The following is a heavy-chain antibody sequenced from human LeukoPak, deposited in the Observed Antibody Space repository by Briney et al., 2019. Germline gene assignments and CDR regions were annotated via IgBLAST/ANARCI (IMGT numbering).Heavy chain of an antibody. CDR3: AKGSYYDSSGSFYFDY. Sequence: GGSLRLSCVASGVTLSNYAMSWARQAPGEGLEWVSGISGSGDNTYYADSVKGRFTISRDNSKNTLYVQVNSLGTEDTAAYYCAKGSYYDSSGSFYFDYWGQGTLVTVSS. D-gene: IGHD3-22*01. CDR2: ISGSGDNT. J-gene: IGHJ4*02. V-gene: IGHV3-23*01. CDR1: GVTLSNYA.